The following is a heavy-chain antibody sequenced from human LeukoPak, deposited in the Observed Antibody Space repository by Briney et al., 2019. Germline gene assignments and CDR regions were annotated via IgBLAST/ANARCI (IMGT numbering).Heavy chain of an antibody. V-gene: IGHV3-15*01. Sequence: GGSLRLSCAASGFTFSDYYMSWIRQAPGKGLEWVGRIKSKTDGGTTDYAAPVKGRFTISRDDSKNTVYLQMNSLKTEDTAVYYCTTDSSSSLIDYWGQGTLVTVSS. D-gene: IGHD6-6*01. CDR2: IKSKTDGGTT. CDR3: TTDSSSSLIDY. CDR1: GFTFSDYY. J-gene: IGHJ4*02.